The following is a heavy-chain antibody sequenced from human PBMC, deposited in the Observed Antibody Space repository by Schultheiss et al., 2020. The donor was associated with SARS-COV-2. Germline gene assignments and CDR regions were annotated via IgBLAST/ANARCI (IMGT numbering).Heavy chain of an antibody. V-gene: IGHV3-33*01. CDR2: IWYDGSNK. J-gene: IGHJ6*02. Sequence: GESLKISCAASGFTFSSYGMHWVRQAPGKGLEWVAVIWYDGSNKYYADSVKGRFTISRDNSKNTLYLQMNSLRAEDTAVYYSARDLIYDCSGGSCYTPRYYYGMDVWGRGTTVTVSS. CDR3: ARDLIYDCSGGSCYTPRYYYGMDV. D-gene: IGHD2-15*01. CDR1: GFTFSSYG.